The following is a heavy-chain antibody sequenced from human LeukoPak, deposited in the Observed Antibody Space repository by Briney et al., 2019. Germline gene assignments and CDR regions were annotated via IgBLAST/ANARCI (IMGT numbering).Heavy chain of an antibody. Sequence: GGSLRLSCAASGFTFSSYGMHWVRQAPGKGLEWVAVISYDGSNKYYADSVKGRFTISRDNSKNTLYLQMNSLRAEDTAVYYCAKDWVRGSSVRYYFDCWGQGTLVTVSS. V-gene: IGHV3-30*18. CDR2: ISYDGSNK. CDR3: AKDWVRGSSVRYYFDC. CDR1: GFTFSSYG. J-gene: IGHJ4*02. D-gene: IGHD6-6*01.